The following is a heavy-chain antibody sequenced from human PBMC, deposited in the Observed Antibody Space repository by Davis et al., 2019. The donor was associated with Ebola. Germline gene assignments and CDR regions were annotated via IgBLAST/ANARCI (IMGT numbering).Heavy chain of an antibody. CDR3: ARSGSYNWRHFDY. V-gene: IGHV3-72*01. D-gene: IGHD1-1*01. CDR1: GFTLSDHY. CDR2: SRYKANSYTT. J-gene: IGHJ4*02. Sequence: PAGSLRLSCAASGFTLSDHYMDWVRQAPGKGLEWVGRSRYKANSYTTQYAASVRGRFIVSREDSQSSLFLQMNSLKTEDTAVYYFARSGSYNWRHFDYWGQGTLVTVSS.